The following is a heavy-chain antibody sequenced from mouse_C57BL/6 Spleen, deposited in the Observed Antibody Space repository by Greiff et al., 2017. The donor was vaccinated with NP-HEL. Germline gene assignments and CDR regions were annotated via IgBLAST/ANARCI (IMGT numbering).Heavy chain of an antibody. CDR3: ARERGIYYDYGEGFAY. Sequence: VKLVESGAELARPGASVKMSCKASGYTFTSYTMHWVKQRPGQGLEWIGYINPSSGYTKYNQKFKDKATLTADKSSSTAYMQLSSLTSEDSAVYYCARERGIYYDYGEGFAYWGQGTLVTVSA. CDR1: GYTFTSYT. V-gene: IGHV1-4*01. CDR2: INPSSGYT. J-gene: IGHJ3*01. D-gene: IGHD2-4*01.